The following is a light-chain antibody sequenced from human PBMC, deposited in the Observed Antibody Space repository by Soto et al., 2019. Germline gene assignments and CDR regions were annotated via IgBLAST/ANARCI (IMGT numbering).Light chain of an antibody. CDR2: DAS. Sequence: VVTHSPGTLSLYPGKKTTLSCRASKTVRNKCLAWYQQKPGQAPRLLIYDASSRATGIPDRFSGGGSGTDFTLTISRLEPEDFAVYYCHQFSSYPLSFGGGATVDIK. CDR3: HQFSSYPLS. J-gene: IGKJ4*01. V-gene: IGKV3-20*01. CDR1: KTVRNKC.